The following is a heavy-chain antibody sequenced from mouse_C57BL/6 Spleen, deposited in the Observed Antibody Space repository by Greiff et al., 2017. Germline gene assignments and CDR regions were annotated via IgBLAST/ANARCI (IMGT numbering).Heavy chain of an antibody. Sequence: QVQLQQPGAELVKPGASVKLSCKASGYTFTSYWMHWVKQRPGQGLEWIGMIHPNSGSTNYNEKFKSKATLTVDKSSSTPYMQLSSLSYEDSAGYYCARADYRNNEAMDYWGQGTSETASS. CDR1: GYTFTSYW. V-gene: IGHV1-64*01. J-gene: IGHJ4*01. CDR3: ARADYRNNEAMDY. D-gene: IGHD2-5*01. CDR2: IHPNSGST.